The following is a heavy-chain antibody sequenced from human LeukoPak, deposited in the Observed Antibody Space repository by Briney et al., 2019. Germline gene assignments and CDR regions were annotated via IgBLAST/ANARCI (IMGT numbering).Heavy chain of an antibody. J-gene: IGHJ4*02. CDR2: IYHSGST. CDR1: GYSISSGYY. Sequence: PSETLSLTCAVSGYSISSGYYWGWIRQPPGKGLEWIGSIYHSGSTYYNPSLKSRVTISVDTSKNQFSLKLSSVTAADTAVYYCARHYDGWLHAYYFDYWGQGTLVTVSS. CDR3: ARHYDGWLHAYYFDY. V-gene: IGHV4-38-2*01. D-gene: IGHD5-24*01.